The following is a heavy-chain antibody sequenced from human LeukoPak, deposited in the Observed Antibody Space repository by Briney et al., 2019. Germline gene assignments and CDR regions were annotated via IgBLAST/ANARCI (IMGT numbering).Heavy chain of an antibody. D-gene: IGHD3-3*01. CDR2: ITANGAST. CDR1: GFTFSSCA. CDR3: ARPYYDFSYGMDV. J-gene: IGHJ6*02. Sequence: GGSLRLSCAASGFTFSSCAMSWVRQAPGKGLEWVSGITANGASTYYADSVKGRFTISRDNSKNTLYLQMNSLRAKDTAVYYCARPYYDFSYGMDVWGQGTTVTVSS. V-gene: IGHV3-23*01.